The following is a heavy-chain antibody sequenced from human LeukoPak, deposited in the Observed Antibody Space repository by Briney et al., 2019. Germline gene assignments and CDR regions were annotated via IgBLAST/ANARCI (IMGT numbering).Heavy chain of an antibody. J-gene: IGHJ4*02. CDR3: ARERYYDFWSGPYYFDY. D-gene: IGHD3-3*01. Sequence: ASVKVSCKASGDTFSSYAINWVRQAPGQGLEWMGGIIPMFGTSNYAQKFQGRVTINADKSTSTAYMELSSLRSEDTAVYYCARERYYDFWSGPYYFDYWGQGTLVTVSS. V-gene: IGHV1-69*06. CDR2: IIPMFGTS. CDR1: GDTFSSYA.